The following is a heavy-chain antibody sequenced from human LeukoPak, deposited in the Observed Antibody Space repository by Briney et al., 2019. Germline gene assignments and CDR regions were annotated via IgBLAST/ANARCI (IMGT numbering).Heavy chain of an antibody. V-gene: IGHV3-30*02. CDR2: IRNDGGNK. D-gene: IGHD6-13*01. J-gene: IGHJ3*01. CDR3: AKGIAAAGGH. CDR1: GFTCRNYN. Sequence: GGSLRLSCAASGFTCRNYNMHWVRQPPGKGQEWVAFIRNDGGNKNYADSVKGRFTISRDNSKNTLYLQMNSLRAEDTAVYYCAKGIAAAGGHWGQGTMVTVSS.